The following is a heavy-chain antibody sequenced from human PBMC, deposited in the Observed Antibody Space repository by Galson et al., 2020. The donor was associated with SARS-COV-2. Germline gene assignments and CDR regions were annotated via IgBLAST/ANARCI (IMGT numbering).Heavy chain of an antibody. J-gene: IGHJ5*02. V-gene: IGHV3-30*01. Sequence: SLRLSCAASGFTFSSYAMHWVRQAPGKGLEWVAVISYDGSNKYYADSVKGRFTISRDNSKNTLYLQMNSLRAEDTAVYYCARDDSSSYGVNWFDPWGQGTLVTVSS. CDR2: ISYDGSNK. CDR1: GFTFSSYA. D-gene: IGHD6-13*01. CDR3: ARDDSSSYGVNWFDP.